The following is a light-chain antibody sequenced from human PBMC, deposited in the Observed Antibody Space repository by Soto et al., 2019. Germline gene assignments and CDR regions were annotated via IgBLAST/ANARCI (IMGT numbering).Light chain of an antibody. J-gene: IGLJ1*01. CDR2: DVS. Sequence: QSALTQPASVSGSPGQSITLSCSGTSSDVGAYNYVSWYQQKPGTAPKLVIYDVSNRPSGVSHRFSASRSGNTASLTISGLQAEDEADYFCSAYRSINSLYVFGTGTKVTVL. CDR3: SAYRSINSLYV. V-gene: IGLV2-14*03. CDR1: SSDVGAYNY.